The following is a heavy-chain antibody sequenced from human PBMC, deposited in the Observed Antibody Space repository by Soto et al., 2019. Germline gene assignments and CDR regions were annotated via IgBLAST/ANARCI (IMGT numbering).Heavy chain of an antibody. Sequence: PSETLSLTCTVSGGSISSSSYYWGWIRQPPGKGLEWIGSIYYSGSTYYNPSLKSRVTISVDTSKNQFSLKLSSVTAADTAVYYCARLAPREHDFWSGYYLAYYYMDALCKGNTLPVSS. CDR3: ARLAPREHDFWSGYYLAYYYMDA. D-gene: IGHD3-3*01. J-gene: IGHJ6*03. CDR2: IYYSGST. V-gene: IGHV4-39*01. CDR1: GGSISSSSYY.